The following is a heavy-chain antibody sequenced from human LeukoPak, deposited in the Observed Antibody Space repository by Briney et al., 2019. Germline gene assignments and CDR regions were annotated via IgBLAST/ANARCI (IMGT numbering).Heavy chain of an antibody. D-gene: IGHD2-21*02. CDR1: GYTFTSYD. V-gene: IGHV1-8*01. J-gene: IGHJ4*02. CDR2: MNPNSGNT. Sequence: ASVKVSCKASGYTFTSYDINWVRQATGQGLEWMGWMNPNSGNTGHAQKFQGRVTMTRNTSISTAYMELSSLRSEDTAVYYCATRAGCGGDCYSFYYWGQGTLVTVSS. CDR3: ATRAGCGGDCYSFYY.